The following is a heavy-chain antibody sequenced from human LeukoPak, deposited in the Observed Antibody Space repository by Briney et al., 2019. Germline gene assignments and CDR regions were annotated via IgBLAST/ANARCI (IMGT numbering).Heavy chain of an antibody. CDR3: ARVRLGQPDGFDY. Sequence: GGSLRLSCAASGFTFSSYGMHWVRQAPGKGLEWVAVIWYDGSNKYYADSVKGRFTISRDNSKNTLYLQMNSLRAEDTAVYYWARVRLGQPDGFDYWGQGTLVTVSS. CDR1: GFTFSSYG. D-gene: IGHD6-25*01. J-gene: IGHJ4*02. CDR2: IWYDGSNK. V-gene: IGHV3-33*01.